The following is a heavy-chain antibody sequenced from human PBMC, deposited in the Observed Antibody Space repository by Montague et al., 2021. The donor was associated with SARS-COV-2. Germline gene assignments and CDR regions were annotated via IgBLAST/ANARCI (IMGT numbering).Heavy chain of an antibody. CDR2: IYHTGGT. CDR1: NGSISSDEW. D-gene: IGHD4-17*01. Sequence: SETLSLTCVVSNGSISSDEWWSWVRQAPGKGLEWIGEIYHTGGTNYNPSLRSRVTILVGKSKNQFSLKLSSVAAADTAVYYCARAAMNTVTKTDYWGQGTLVTVSS. V-gene: IGHV4-4*02. J-gene: IGHJ4*02. CDR3: ARAAMNTVTKTDY.